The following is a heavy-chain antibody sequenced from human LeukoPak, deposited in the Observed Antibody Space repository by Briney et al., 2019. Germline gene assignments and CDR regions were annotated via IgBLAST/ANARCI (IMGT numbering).Heavy chain of an antibody. V-gene: IGHV4-61*01. Sequence: PSETLSLTCTVSGVSVSSGSYYWSWIRQPPGKGLEWIGYIYYSGSTNYNPSLKSRVTISVDTSKNQFSLKLSSVTAADTAVYYCARDLYCSSTSCYSPHYYGMDVWGQGTTVTVSS. D-gene: IGHD2-2*01. CDR3: ARDLYCSSTSCYSPHYYGMDV. CDR1: GVSVSSGSYY. CDR2: IYYSGST. J-gene: IGHJ6*02.